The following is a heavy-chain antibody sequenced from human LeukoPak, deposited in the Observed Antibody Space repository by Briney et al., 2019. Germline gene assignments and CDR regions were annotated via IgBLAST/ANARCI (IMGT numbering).Heavy chain of an antibody. D-gene: IGHD2-2*01. V-gene: IGHV4-4*09. CDR1: GSISSYY. Sequence: SETLSLTCTVSGSISSYYWSWIRQPPGKGLEWIGYIYTSGSTNYNPSLKSRVTISVDTSKNQFFLDLSSVTAADTAVYYCARQKCTSTSCLTKNAFDIWGQGTMVTVSS. CDR3: ARQKCTSTSCLTKNAFDI. CDR2: IYTSGST. J-gene: IGHJ3*02.